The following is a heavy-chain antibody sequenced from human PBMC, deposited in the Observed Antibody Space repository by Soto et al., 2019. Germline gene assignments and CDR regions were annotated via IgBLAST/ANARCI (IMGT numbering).Heavy chain of an antibody. V-gene: IGHV1-69*13. CDR1: GGTFSSYS. D-gene: IGHD1-26*01. CDR2: IIPIFGTA. Sequence: VASVKVSCKASGGTFSSYSINWVRQAPGQGLERMGEIIPIFGTANYAQKFQGRVTITADESTSTAYMELSSLRSEDTAVYYCARDGGRHSGGIDYWGQGTLVTVSS. CDR3: ARDGGRHSGGIDY. J-gene: IGHJ4*02.